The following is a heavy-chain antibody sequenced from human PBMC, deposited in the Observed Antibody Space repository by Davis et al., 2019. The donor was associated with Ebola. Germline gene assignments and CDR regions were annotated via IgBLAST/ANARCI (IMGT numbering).Heavy chain of an antibody. Sequence: AASVKVSCKASGYTFTSYDINWVRQATGQGLEWMGWMNPNSGNTGYAQKFQGRVTMTRNTSISTAYMELSSLRSEDTAVYYCARGRGTTHKENWFDTWGKGTLVTVSS. CDR2: MNPNSGNT. V-gene: IGHV1-8*01. D-gene: IGHD2/OR15-2a*01. J-gene: IGHJ5*02. CDR3: ARGRGTTHKENWFDT. CDR1: GYTFTSYD.